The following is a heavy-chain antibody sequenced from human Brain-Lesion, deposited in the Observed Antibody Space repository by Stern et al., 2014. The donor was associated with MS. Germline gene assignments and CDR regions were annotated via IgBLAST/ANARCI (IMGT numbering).Heavy chain of an antibody. CDR3: ARDKEDTNMAFRYFDN. V-gene: IGHV4-61*02. CDR2: IYTTGST. CDR1: GGSVGSGSYD. Sequence: VQLVESGPGLVKPSQTLSLTCTVSGGSVGSGSYDWSWIRQPAGKGLEWIGRIYTTGSTYYHPSLKSRVSISIDTSKTQFSLKLTSGTAADTAVYYCARDKEDTNMAFRYFDNWGQGTLVTVSS. D-gene: IGHD5-18*01. J-gene: IGHJ4*02.